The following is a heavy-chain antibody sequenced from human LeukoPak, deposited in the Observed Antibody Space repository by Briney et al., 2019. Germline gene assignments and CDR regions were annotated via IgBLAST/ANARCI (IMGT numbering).Heavy chain of an antibody. CDR2: IYYSGST. CDR1: GDSISSNSYY. Sequence: SETLSLTCAVSGDSISSNSYYWGWIRQPPGKGLEWIGSIYYSGSTYYNPSLKSRVTISVDTSKNQFSLKLSSVTAADTAVYYCARQFYTAIVLFWFDPWGLGTLVTVSS. D-gene: IGHD5-18*01. V-gene: IGHV4-39*07. J-gene: IGHJ5*02. CDR3: ARQFYTAIVLFWFDP.